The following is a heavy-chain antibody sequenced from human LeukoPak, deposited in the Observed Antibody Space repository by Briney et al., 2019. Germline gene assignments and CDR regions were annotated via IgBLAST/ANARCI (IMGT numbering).Heavy chain of an antibody. CDR3: ARAWEIYAFDI. CDR1: GYTFTSYD. D-gene: IGHD1-26*01. V-gene: IGHV1-8*01. CDR2: MNPNSGNT. Sequence: ASVKVSCKASGYTFTSYDINWVRQSTGQGLEWMGWMNPNSGNTGYAQKFQGRVTMTRNTSISTAYMELSSLRSEDTAVYCCARAWEIYAFDIWGQGTMVTVSS. J-gene: IGHJ3*02.